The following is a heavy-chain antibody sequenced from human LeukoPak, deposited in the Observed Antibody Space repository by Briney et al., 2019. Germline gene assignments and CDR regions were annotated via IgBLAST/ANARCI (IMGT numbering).Heavy chain of an antibody. Sequence: SETLSLTCAVYGGSFSGYYWSWIRQPPGKGLEWIGEINHSGSTNYNPSLKSRVTISVDTSKNQFSLKLSSVTAADTAVYYCARGLRYPGGYVDVWGKGTTVTVSS. J-gene: IGHJ6*03. D-gene: IGHD3-9*01. CDR3: ARGLRYPGGYVDV. CDR1: GGSFSGYY. V-gene: IGHV4-34*01. CDR2: INHSGST.